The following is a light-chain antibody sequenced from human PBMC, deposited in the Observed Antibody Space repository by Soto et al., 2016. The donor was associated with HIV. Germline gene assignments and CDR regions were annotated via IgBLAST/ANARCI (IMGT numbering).Light chain of an antibody. J-gene: IGKJ2*01. CDR3: QQSYSTPYT. Sequence: DIQMTQSPSTLSASVGDRVTITCRASQSINSWLAWYQQKAGKAPKLLIYKASSLESGVPSRFSGSGSGTEFTLTISSLQPDDFATYYCQQSYSTPYTFGQGTKLETK. CDR1: QSINSW. CDR2: KAS. V-gene: IGKV1-5*03.